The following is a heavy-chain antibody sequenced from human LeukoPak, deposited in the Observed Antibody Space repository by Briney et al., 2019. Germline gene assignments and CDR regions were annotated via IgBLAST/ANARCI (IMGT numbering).Heavy chain of an antibody. V-gene: IGHV4-4*07. CDR2: IHTSRTT. Sequence: SETLSLTCTVSGGSISSHYWTWIRQPAGKGLEWIGRIHTSRTTNYNPSLQSRVTMSVDTSKNQFSLKLSSVTAADTAVYYCARNSNYGNYFDCWGQGNPVTVSS. D-gene: IGHD4-11*01. CDR3: ARNSNYGNYFDC. J-gene: IGHJ4*02. CDR1: GGSISSHY.